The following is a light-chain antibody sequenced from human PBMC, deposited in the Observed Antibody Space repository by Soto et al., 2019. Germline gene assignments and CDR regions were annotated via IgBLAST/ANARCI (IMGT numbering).Light chain of an antibody. CDR3: SSYTSSSTLV. Sequence: QSVLTQPPSASGSPGQSVTISCTGTSSDVGGYNYVSWYQQHPGKAPKLMIYEVSKRPSGVPDRFSGSKSGNTASLTVSGLQAEDEADYYCSSYTSSSTLVFGGGTKLTV. CDR2: EVS. CDR1: SSDVGGYNY. V-gene: IGLV2-8*01. J-gene: IGLJ2*01.